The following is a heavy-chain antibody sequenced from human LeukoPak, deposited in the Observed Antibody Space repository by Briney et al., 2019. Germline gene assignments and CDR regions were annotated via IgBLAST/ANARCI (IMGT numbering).Heavy chain of an antibody. Sequence: GASVKVSCKASGYTFTSYDINWVRQATGQGLEWMGWMNPNSGNTGYAQKFQGRVTMTRDTSISTAYMELSRLRSDDTAVYYCARDADIVVVPAAFDYWGQGTLVTVSS. CDR1: GYTFTSYD. CDR2: MNPNSGNT. CDR3: ARDADIVVVPAAFDY. V-gene: IGHV1-8*01. J-gene: IGHJ4*02. D-gene: IGHD2-2*01.